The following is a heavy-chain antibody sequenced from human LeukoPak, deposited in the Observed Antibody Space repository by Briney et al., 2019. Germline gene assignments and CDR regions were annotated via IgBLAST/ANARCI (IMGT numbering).Heavy chain of an antibody. Sequence: GGFLRLSCAASGFTFSNYGMHWVRQAPGKGLEWVAAMSFDGSKKYYADSVRGRFTISRDNSKNTLYLHVDSLRPEDTAVYYCANGCRSAAGLMTPFTRFAYWGQGTLVTVSS. D-gene: IGHD6-13*01. J-gene: IGHJ4*02. V-gene: IGHV3-30*18. CDR2: MSFDGSKK. CDR3: ANGCRSAAGLMTPFTRFAY. CDR1: GFTFSNYG.